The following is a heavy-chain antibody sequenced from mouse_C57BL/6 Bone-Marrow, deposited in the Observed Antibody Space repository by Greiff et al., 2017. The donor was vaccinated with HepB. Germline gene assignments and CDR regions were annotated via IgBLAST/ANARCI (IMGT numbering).Heavy chain of an antibody. J-gene: IGHJ2*01. D-gene: IGHD1-1*01. Sequence: EVQLQESGPGLVKPSQSLSLTCSVTGYSITSGYYWNWIRQFPGNKLEWMGYISYDGSNNYNPSLKNRISITRDTSKNQFFLKLNSVTTEDTATYYCAKGVITTVVYFDYWGQGTTLTVSS. CDR3: AKGVITTVVYFDY. CDR1: GYSITSGYY. CDR2: ISYDGSN. V-gene: IGHV3-6*01.